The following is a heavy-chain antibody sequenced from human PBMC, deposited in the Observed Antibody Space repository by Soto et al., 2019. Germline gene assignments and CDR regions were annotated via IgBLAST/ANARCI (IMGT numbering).Heavy chain of an antibody. CDR1: GYTLTELS. CDR2: FDPEDGET. CDR3: ATSPPYHIVVVPAAFDY. V-gene: IGHV1-24*01. Sequence: QVQLVQSGADVKKPGASLKVSCKISGYTLTELSMHWVRQAPGKGLEWMGGFDPEDGETIYAQKFQGRVTMTEDTSTDTAYMELSSLRSEDMAVYYCATSPPYHIVVVPAAFDYWGQGTLVTVSS. D-gene: IGHD2-2*01. J-gene: IGHJ4*02.